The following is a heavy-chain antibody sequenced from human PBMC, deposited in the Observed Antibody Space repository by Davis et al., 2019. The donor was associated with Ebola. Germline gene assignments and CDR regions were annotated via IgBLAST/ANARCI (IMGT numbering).Heavy chain of an antibody. D-gene: IGHD6-13*01. CDR1: AYTFTNYG. Sequence: ASVKVSCKTSAYTFTNYGISWVRQAPGQGLEWVGWISGDSDSTNYAQKFQGRVTLTTDTPTSTANMELKSLTSDDTAVYYCARGPPGIAISLGSYWGQGTLVTVSS. CDR3: ARGPPGIAISLGSY. CDR2: ISGDSDST. J-gene: IGHJ4*02. V-gene: IGHV1-18*01.